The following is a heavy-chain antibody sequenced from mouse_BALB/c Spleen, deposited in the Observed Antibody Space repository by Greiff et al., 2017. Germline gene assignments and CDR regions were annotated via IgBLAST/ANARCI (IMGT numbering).Heavy chain of an antibody. CDR3: TRPDTTATFDY. CDR1: GYTFTDYE. V-gene: IGHV1-15*01. Sequence: VQLQQSGAELVRPGASVTLSCKASGYTFTDYEMHWVKQTPVHGLEWIGAIDPETGGTAYNQKFKGKATLTADKSSSTAYMELRSLTSEDSAVYYCTRPDTTATFDYWGQGTTLTVSS. CDR2: IDPETGGT. J-gene: IGHJ2*01. D-gene: IGHD1-2*01.